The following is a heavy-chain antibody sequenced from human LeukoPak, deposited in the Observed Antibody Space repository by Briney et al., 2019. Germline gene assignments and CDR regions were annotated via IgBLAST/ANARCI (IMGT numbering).Heavy chain of an antibody. V-gene: IGHV4-59*01. CDR1: GGSINSYY. CDR3: ARERIAVAGGYYFDY. CDR2: IYYSGST. J-gene: IGHJ4*02. D-gene: IGHD6-19*01. Sequence: PSETLSLTCTVSGGSINSYYWSWIRQPPGKGLEWIGYIYYSGSTNYNPSLKSRVTISVDTSKNQFSLKLSSVTAADTAVYYCARERIAVAGGYYFDYWGQGTLVTVSS.